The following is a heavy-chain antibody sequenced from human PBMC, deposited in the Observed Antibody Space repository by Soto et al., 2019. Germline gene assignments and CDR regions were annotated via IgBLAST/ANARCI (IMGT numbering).Heavy chain of an antibody. V-gene: IGHV3-33*01. CDR1: GFTFSSYG. D-gene: IGHD3-10*01. J-gene: IGHJ4*02. CDR2: IWYDGSNK. CDR3: ARDRWFGEFDY. Sequence: PGGSLRLSCAASGFTFSSYGMHWVRQAPGKGLEWVAVIWYDGSNKYYADSVKGRFTISRDNSKNTLYLQMNSLRAGDTAVYYCARDRWFGEFDYWGQGTLVTVSS.